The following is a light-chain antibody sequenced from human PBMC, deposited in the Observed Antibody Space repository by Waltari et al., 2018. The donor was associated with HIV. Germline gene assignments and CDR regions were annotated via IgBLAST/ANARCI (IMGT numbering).Light chain of an antibody. CDR2: AAS. V-gene: IGKV1-12*01. J-gene: IGKJ2*01. Sequence: DIQMTQSTSSVSASVGETVTITCRASQGINVWLAWYQQRPGGAPKLLISAASSLQPGVPSRFSGSGSATHFTLTINSIQPEDFATYYCQQANSSPYTFGQGTKLEI. CDR1: QGINVW. CDR3: QQANSSPYT.